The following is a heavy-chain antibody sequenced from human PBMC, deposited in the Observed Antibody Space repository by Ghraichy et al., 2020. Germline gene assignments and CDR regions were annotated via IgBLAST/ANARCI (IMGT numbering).Heavy chain of an antibody. D-gene: IGHD3-3*01. Sequence: SQTLSLTCAVYGGSFSGYYWSWIRQPPGKGLEWIGEINHSGSTNYNPSLKSRVTISVDTSKNQFSLKLSSVTAADTAVYYCARGKRIFGVVTTYYFDYWGQGTLVTVSS. V-gene: IGHV4-34*01. CDR1: GGSFSGYY. CDR2: INHSGST. J-gene: IGHJ4*02. CDR3: ARGKRIFGVVTTYYFDY.